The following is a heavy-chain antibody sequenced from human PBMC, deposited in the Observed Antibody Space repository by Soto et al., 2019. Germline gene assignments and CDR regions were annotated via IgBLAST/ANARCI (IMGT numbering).Heavy chain of an antibody. D-gene: IGHD2-8*02. CDR1: GGSISSYY. Sequence: SETLSLTCTVSGGSISSYYWSWIRQPPGKGLEWIGYIYYSGSTDYDPSLKSRVTISVDTSKNQFSLKLSSVTAADTAVYYCARDKITGLFDYWGQGTLVTVSS. J-gene: IGHJ4*02. CDR2: IYYSGST. V-gene: IGHV4-59*12. CDR3: ARDKITGLFDY.